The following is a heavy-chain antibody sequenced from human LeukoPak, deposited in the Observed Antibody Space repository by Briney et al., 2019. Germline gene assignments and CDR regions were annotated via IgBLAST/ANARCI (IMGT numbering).Heavy chain of an antibody. CDR1: GFTFSSYS. Sequence: GGSLRLSCAASGFTFSSYSMNWVRQAPGKGLEWVSYISSSSTIYYADSVKGRFTISRDNAKNSLYLQMNSLRAEDTAVYYCAKDQDGGYMAYYFDYWGQGTLVTVSS. CDR2: ISSSSTI. V-gene: IGHV3-48*01. J-gene: IGHJ4*02. D-gene: IGHD4-17*01. CDR3: AKDQDGGYMAYYFDY.